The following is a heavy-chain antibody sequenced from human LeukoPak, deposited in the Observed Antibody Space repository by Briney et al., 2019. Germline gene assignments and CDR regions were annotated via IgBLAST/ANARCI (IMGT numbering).Heavy chain of an antibody. J-gene: IGHJ4*02. CDR2: ISYDGSNK. CDR1: GFTFSSYG. CDR3: AIMGTVRGVINDY. V-gene: IGHV3-30*03. D-gene: IGHD3-10*01. Sequence: GRSLRLSCAASGFTFSSYGMHWVRQAPGKGLEWVAVISYDGSNKYYADSVKGRFTISRDNSKNTLYLQVNSLRPEDTAVYYCAIMGTVRGVINDYWGQETLVTVFS.